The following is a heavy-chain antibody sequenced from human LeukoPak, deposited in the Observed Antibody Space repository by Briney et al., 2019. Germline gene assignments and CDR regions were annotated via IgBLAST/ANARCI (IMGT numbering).Heavy chain of an antibody. J-gene: IGHJ4*02. Sequence: GGSLRLSCAASGFTFRSYSMNWVRQAPGKGLEWVSSISSSSRCIYYADSVKGRFTISRDNAKNSLYLQMNSLRAEDTAVYHCARGSRFDYWGQGTLVTVSS. CDR3: ARGSRFDY. V-gene: IGHV3-21*01. CDR1: GFTFRSYS. CDR2: ISSSSRCI.